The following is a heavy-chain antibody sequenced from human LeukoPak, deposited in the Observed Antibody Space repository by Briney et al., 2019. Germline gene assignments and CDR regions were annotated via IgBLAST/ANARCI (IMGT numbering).Heavy chain of an antibody. Sequence: GESLKISCKGSGYSFTSYWIGWVRQMPGKGLEWMGVIYPGDSDTRYSPSFQGQVTISADKSISTAYLQWSSLKASDTAMYYCARHRGNYSSSWFSFTFNYFDYWGQGTLVTVSS. J-gene: IGHJ4*02. CDR3: ARHRGNYSSSWFSFTFNYFDY. D-gene: IGHD6-13*01. CDR2: IYPGDSDT. V-gene: IGHV5-51*01. CDR1: GYSFTSYW.